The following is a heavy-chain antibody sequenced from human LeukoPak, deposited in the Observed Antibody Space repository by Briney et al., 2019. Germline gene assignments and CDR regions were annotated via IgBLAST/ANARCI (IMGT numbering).Heavy chain of an antibody. V-gene: IGHV1-69*13. J-gene: IGHJ6*02. CDR2: IIPIFGTA. D-gene: IGHD6-19*01. Sequence: EASVKVSCKASGGTFSSYAISWVRQAPGQGLEWMGGIIPIFGTANYAQKFQGRVTITADESTSTAYMELSSLRSEDTAVYYCARVQWLVGGVGYYYGMDVWGQGTTVTVSS. CDR1: GGTFSSYA. CDR3: ARVQWLVGGVGYYYGMDV.